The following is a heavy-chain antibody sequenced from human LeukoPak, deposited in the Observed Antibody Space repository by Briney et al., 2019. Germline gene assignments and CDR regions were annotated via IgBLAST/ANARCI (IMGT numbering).Heavy chain of an antibody. V-gene: IGHV3-30*04. CDR3: ASRKLGNDY. CDR1: GFTFSSYA. D-gene: IGHD7-27*01. CDR2: ISYDGSNK. J-gene: IGHJ4*02. Sequence: GGSLRLSCAASGFTFSSYAMHWARQAPGKGLEWVAVISYDGSNKYYADSVKGRFTISRDNSKNTLYVQMNSLRAEDTAVYYCASRKLGNDYWGQGTLVTVSS.